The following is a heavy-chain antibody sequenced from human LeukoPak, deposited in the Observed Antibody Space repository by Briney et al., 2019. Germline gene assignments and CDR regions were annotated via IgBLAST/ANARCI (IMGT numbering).Heavy chain of an antibody. Sequence: ASVKVSCKASGYTFTSYGISWVRQAPGQGLEWMGWISAYNGNTNYAQKLQGRVTMTTDTSTSTAYMELRSLRSDDTAVYYCARGASSGWYVGWFDPWGQGTLVTVSS. CDR3: ARGASSGWYVGWFDP. CDR2: ISAYNGNT. CDR1: GYTFTSYG. J-gene: IGHJ5*02. V-gene: IGHV1-18*01. D-gene: IGHD6-19*01.